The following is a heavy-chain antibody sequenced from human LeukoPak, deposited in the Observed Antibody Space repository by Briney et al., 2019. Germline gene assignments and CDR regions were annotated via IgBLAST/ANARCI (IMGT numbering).Heavy chain of an antibody. Sequence: GGSLRLSCAASGFTFSSYSMNWVRQAPGKGLEWVSSISSSSSYIYHEDSVKGRFTSSRDKAKNSMYLQMNSLRAEDTAVYYCARDRPYYYDSSGYYPMGDYWGQGTLVTVSS. D-gene: IGHD3-22*01. CDR2: ISSSSSYI. V-gene: IGHV3-21*01. J-gene: IGHJ4*02. CDR3: ARDRPYYYDSSGYYPMGDY. CDR1: GFTFSSYS.